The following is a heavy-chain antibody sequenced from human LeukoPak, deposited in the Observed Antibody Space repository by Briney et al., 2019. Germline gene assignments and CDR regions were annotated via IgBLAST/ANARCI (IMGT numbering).Heavy chain of an antibody. D-gene: IGHD3-3*01. CDR2: IYYSGST. Sequence: SETLSLTCTVSGGSISSYYWSWIRRPPGKGLEWIGYIYYSGSTNYNPSLKSRVTISVDTSKNQFSLKLSSVTAADTAVYYCARGGYDFWKEYYFDYWGQGTLVTVSS. V-gene: IGHV4-59*01. J-gene: IGHJ4*02. CDR3: ARGGYDFWKEYYFDY. CDR1: GGSISSYY.